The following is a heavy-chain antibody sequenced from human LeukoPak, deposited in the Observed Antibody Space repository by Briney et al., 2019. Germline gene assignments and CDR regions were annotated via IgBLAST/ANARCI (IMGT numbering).Heavy chain of an antibody. V-gene: IGHV1-2*02. Sequence: GASVKVSCKASGYTFTSCYLHWVRQAPGQGLEWMGWINPNSGGTNYAQKFQGRVTMTRDTSISTAYMELSSLRSDDTAVYYCARLSPYAGAYYFDSWGQGSLVTVSS. CDR1: GYTFTSCY. CDR2: INPNSGGT. J-gene: IGHJ4*02. D-gene: IGHD3-10*01. CDR3: ARLSPYAGAYYFDS.